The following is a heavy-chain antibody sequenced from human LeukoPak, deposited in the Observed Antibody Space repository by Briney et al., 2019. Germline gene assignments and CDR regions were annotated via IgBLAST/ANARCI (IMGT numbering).Heavy chain of an antibody. CDR1: GFTLSSYS. Sequence: GGSLRLSCAASGFTLSSYSMTWVRQAPGKGLEWVAVISYDGSNKYYADSVKGRFTISRDNSKNTLYLQMNSLRAEDTAVYYCARDRHDAFDIWGQGTMVTVSS. CDR3: ARDRHDAFDI. V-gene: IGHV3-30*03. J-gene: IGHJ3*02. CDR2: ISYDGSNK.